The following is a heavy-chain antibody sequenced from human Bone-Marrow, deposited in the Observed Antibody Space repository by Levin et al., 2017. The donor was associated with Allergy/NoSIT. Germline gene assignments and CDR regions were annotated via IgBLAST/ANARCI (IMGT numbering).Heavy chain of an antibody. J-gene: IGHJ5*02. V-gene: IGHV3-11*01. D-gene: IGHD6-6*01. CDR1: GFTFSDYY. CDR3: ARTPQQLGGQYNWFDP. Sequence: GGSLRLSCAASGFTFSDYYMSWIRQAPGKGLEWVSYISSSGSTIYYADSVKGRFTISRDNAKNSLYLQMNSLRAEDTAVYYCARTPQQLGGQYNWFDPWGQGTLVTVSS. CDR2: ISSSGSTI.